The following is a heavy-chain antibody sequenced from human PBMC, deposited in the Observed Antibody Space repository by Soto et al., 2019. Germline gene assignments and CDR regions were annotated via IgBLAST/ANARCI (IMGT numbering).Heavy chain of an antibody. CDR2: IWYDGNKK. Sequence: SIKLSCAASGFSFSSSGMHWVRLAPGKGLEWVAVIWYDGNKKYYGDSVRGRFTISRDNSKNTLYLEMDSLRAEDTAVYYCGVETSGIIDSWGQG. D-gene: IGHD3-10*01. CDR3: GVETSGIIDS. CDR1: GFSFSSSG. J-gene: IGHJ5*01. V-gene: IGHV3-33*03.